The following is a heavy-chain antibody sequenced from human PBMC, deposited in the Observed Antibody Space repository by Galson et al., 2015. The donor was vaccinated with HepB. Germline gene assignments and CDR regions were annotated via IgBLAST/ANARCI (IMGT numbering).Heavy chain of an antibody. CDR1: GYAFTSYA. CDR3: ARALQFDSSGYYLDY. D-gene: IGHD3-22*01. J-gene: IGHJ4*02. CDR2: INAGNGNT. Sequence: SVKVSCKASGYAFTSYAMHWVRQAPGQRLEWMGWINAGNGNTKYSQKFQGRVTITRDTSASTAYMELSSLRSEDTAVYYCARALQFDSSGYYLDYWGQGTLVTVSS. V-gene: IGHV1-3*01.